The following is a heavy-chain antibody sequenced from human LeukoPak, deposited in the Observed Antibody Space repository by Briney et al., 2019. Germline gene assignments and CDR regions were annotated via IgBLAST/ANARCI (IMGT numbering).Heavy chain of an antibody. D-gene: IGHD7-27*01. Sequence: SQTLSLTCAISGDSVSSNSAAWNWIRQSPSRGLEWLGRTYYRSKWYNDYAVSVKSRITINPDTSKSQFSLQLNSVTPEDTAVYYRATGLGNSYWFDPWGQGTLVTVSS. CDR3: ATGLGNSYWFDP. J-gene: IGHJ5*02. CDR1: GDSVSSNSAA. CDR2: TYYRSKWYN. V-gene: IGHV6-1*01.